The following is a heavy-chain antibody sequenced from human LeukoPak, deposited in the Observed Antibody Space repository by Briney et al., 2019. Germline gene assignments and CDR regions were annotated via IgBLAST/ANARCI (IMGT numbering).Heavy chain of an antibody. CDR3: GRSMGAAVDY. CDR2: TYYRSQWYN. D-gene: IGHD1-26*01. CDR1: GDSVSSNSAA. J-gene: IGHJ4*02. V-gene: IGHV6-1*01. Sequence: SQTLSLTCDISGDSVSSNSAAWNWIRQSPSRGLEGLGRTYYRSQWYNEYAVSVKSRITINPDTSKNQFSLQLNSVTPEDTAVYYCGRSMGAAVDYWGQGTLVTVSS.